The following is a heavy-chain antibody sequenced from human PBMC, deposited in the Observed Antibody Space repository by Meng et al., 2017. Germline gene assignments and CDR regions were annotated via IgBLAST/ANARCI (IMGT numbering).Heavy chain of an antibody. CDR2: INPIFGTA. CDR3: HSGWYQAGDDY. D-gene: IGHD6-19*01. V-gene: IGHV1-69*06. CDR1: GGTFSSYA. J-gene: IGHJ4*02. Sequence: QVQLAQSVAEVKKPVSSVKVSCKASGGTFSSYAISWVRQGPGQGLEWMGGINPIFGTANYAQKFQGRVTITADKSTSTAYMELSSLRSEETAVYYWHSGWYQAGDDYWGQGTLVTVSS.